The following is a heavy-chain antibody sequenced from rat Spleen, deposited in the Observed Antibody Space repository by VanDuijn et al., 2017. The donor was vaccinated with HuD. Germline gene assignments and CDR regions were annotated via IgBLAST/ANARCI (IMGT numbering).Heavy chain of an antibody. J-gene: IGHJ2*01. CDR3: ASQYSSYSLYCFDY. CDR2: INSAGST. CDR1: GHSITSSYR. V-gene: IGHV3-3*01. Sequence: EVQLQESGPGLVKPSQSLSLTCSVTGHSITSSYRWNWIRKFPGNKLEWMGYINSAGSTNYNPSLKSRISITRDTSINQFFLQVNSGTTEDTAAYCCASQYSSYSLYCFDYWGQGVMVTVSS. D-gene: IGHD1-2*01.